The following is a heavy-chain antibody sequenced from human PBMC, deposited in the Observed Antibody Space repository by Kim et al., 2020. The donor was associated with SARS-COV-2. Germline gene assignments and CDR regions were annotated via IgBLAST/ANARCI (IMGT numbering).Heavy chain of an antibody. V-gene: IGHV3-7*01. CDR2: MNHDGTEK. Sequence: GGSLRLSCAASGLSFGTYWMTWVRQAPGKGLEWVASMNHDGTEKYYVDSVKGRFTVSRDNSKTSLYLQMTSLRAEDTALYYCARGRGMHVWGQGTTVTVS. CDR3: ARGRGMHV. CDR1: GLSFGTYW. J-gene: IGHJ6*02.